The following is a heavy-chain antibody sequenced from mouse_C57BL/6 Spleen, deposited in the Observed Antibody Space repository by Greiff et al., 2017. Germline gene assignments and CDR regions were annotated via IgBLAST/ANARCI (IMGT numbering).Heavy chain of an antibody. CDR2: ISPGDGGT. CDR3: ARNYGSSWFAY. Sequence: QVQLKESGAELVQPGASVKISCKASGYAFSSYWMNWVKQRPGTGLEWLGQISPGDGGTYYNGKFKGKATLTADKSSSTAYMQLSSLTAEDSAVYFCARNYGSSWFAYWGQGTLVTVAA. D-gene: IGHD1-1*01. V-gene: IGHV1-80*01. J-gene: IGHJ3*01. CDR1: GYAFSSYW.